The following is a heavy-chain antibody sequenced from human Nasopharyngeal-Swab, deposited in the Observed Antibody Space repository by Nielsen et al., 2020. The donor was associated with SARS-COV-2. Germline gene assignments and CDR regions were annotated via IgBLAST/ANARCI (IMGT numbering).Heavy chain of an antibody. CDR2: ISWNSGSI. CDR1: GFTFDDYA. D-gene: IGHD6-13*01. V-gene: IGHV3-9*01. CDR3: AKGRMAAVLSESPLWF. J-gene: IGHJ4*02. Sequence: SLKISCAASGFTFDDYAMHWVRQAPGKGLEWVSGISWNSGSIGYADSVKGRFTISRDNAKNSLYLQMNSLRAEDTALYYCAKGRMAAVLSESPLWFWGQGTLVAVSS.